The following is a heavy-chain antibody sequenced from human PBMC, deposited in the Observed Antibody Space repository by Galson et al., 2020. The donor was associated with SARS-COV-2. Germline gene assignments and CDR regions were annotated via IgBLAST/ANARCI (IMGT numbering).Heavy chain of an antibody. J-gene: IGHJ3*02. Sequence: ASVKVSCKASGYTITSYDINWVRQATGQELEWMGWMNPNSGNTGYAQKFQGRVTMTRNTSISTAYMEQSSMRSEDTAVYYCARSSRGYSGYERAFAFDIWGQGTMVTVSS. CDR1: GYTITSYD. CDR3: ARSSRGYSGYERAFAFDI. CDR2: MNPNSGNT. D-gene: IGHD5-12*01. V-gene: IGHV1-8*02.